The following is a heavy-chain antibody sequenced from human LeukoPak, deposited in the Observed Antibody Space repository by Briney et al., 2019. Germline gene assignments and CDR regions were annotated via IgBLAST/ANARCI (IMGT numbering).Heavy chain of an antibody. CDR2: IFTSGIT. Sequence: PSETLSLTCTVSGGSISIYYWNWIRQPAGKGLEWIGRIFTSGITNYNPSLKSRVTMSVDTSKNQFSLNLSSVTAADTAVYYCAREGSGTYYNPLGYMDVWGKGTTVTVSS. V-gene: IGHV4-4*07. J-gene: IGHJ6*03. CDR1: GGSISIYY. CDR3: AREGSGTYYNPLGYMDV. D-gene: IGHD3-10*01.